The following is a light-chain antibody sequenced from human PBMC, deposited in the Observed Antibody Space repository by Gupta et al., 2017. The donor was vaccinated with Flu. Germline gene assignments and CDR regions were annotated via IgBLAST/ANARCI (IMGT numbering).Light chain of an antibody. CDR3: QSYDSSLSGLV. J-gene: IGLJ2*01. V-gene: IGLV1-40*01. Sequence: QSVLTQPPSLSAAPRQLVTISCPGSNSSVGARDDVHWFQQLPGTAPKLLIFGTSHRPSGVPDRFSGSKSGTSASLAITGLQAEDEADYYCQSYDSSLSGLVFGGGTKLTVL. CDR1: NSSVGARDD. CDR2: GTS.